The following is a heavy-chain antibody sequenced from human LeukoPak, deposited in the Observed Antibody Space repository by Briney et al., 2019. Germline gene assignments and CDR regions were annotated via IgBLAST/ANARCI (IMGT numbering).Heavy chain of an antibody. D-gene: IGHD6-19*01. CDR2: MNPNSGNT. Sequence: ASEKVSCKASGYTFTSYDINWVRQATGQGLEWMGWMNPNSGNTGYAQKFQGRVTMTRNTSISTAYMELSSLRSEDTAVYYCARGLYSSGWYGDGAFDIWGQGTMVTVSS. J-gene: IGHJ3*02. CDR3: ARGLYSSGWYGDGAFDI. V-gene: IGHV1-8*01. CDR1: GYTFTSYD.